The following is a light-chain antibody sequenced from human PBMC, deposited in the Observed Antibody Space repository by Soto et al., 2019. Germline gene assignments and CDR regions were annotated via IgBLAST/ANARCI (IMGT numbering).Light chain of an antibody. Sequence: EIVMTQSPATLSVSPGEGATLSCRASQGIGSTLAWYQQKPGQTPRLLIYDTSIRATGVPARFRGSASGTEVTSTITSLQSEDFAVYYCQHYANCPLTFGGGTRVESK. V-gene: IGKV3-15*01. CDR2: DTS. J-gene: IGKJ4*01. CDR1: QGIGST. CDR3: QHYANCPLT.